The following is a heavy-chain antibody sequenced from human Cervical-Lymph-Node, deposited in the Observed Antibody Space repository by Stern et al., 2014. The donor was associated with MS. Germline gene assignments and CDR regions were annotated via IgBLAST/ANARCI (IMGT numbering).Heavy chain of an antibody. CDR2: IWYDGSNK. CDR3: ASMVSGWYFDL. V-gene: IGHV3-33*01. D-gene: IGHD5-18*01. Sequence: VQLVESGGGVVQPGRSLRLSCAASGFTFSSYGMHWVRQAPGKGLEGVAVIWYDGSNKYYADSVKGRFTISRDNSKNTLYLQMNSLRAEDTAVYYCASMVSGWYFDLWGRGTLVTVSS. CDR1: GFTFSSYG. J-gene: IGHJ2*01.